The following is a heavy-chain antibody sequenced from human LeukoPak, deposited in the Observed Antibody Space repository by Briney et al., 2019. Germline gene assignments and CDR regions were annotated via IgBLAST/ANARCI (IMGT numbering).Heavy chain of an antibody. Sequence: PSETLSLTCTVSGGSISSGSYYWSWIRQPAGKGLEWIGRIYTSGSTNYNPSLKSRVTISVDTSKNQFSLKLSSVTAADTAVYYCAREGEQWSSVSYYYYYMDVWGKGTTVTISS. CDR3: AREGEQWSSVSYYYYYMDV. V-gene: IGHV4-61*02. D-gene: IGHD6-19*01. J-gene: IGHJ6*03. CDR2: IYTSGST. CDR1: GGSISSGSYY.